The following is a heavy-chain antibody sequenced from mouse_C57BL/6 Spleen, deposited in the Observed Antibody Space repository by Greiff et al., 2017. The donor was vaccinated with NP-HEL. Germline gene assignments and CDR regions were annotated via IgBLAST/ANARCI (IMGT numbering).Heavy chain of an antibody. Sequence: VQLQQPGAELVKPGASVKMSCKASGYTFTRYWVTWVKQRPGQGLEWIGDIYPGSGSTNYNEKFKSKATLTVDKSSSTAYMQLSSLTSEDSAVYYCAGIYDGPFDYWGQGTTLTVSS. CDR2: IYPGSGST. CDR3: AGIYDGPFDY. J-gene: IGHJ2*01. V-gene: IGHV1-55*01. CDR1: GYTFTRYW. D-gene: IGHD2-3*01.